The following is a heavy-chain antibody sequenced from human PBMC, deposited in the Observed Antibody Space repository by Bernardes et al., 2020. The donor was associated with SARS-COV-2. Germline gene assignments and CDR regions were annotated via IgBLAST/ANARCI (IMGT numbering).Heavy chain of an antibody. CDR1: GFTFDDYA. D-gene: IGHD3-10*01. CDR2: ISWNSGSI. J-gene: IGHJ4*02. V-gene: IGHV3-9*01. CDR3: AKADLRYYYGSGSYYTNDY. Sequence: SLRLSCAASGFTFDDYAMHWVRQAPGKGLEWVSGISWNSGSIGYADSVKGRFTISRDNAKNSLYLQMNSLRAEDTALYYCAKADLRYYYGSGSYYTNDYWGQGTLVTVSS.